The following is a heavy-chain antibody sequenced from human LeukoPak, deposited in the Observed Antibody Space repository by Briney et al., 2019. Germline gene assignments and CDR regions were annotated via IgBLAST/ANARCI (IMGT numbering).Heavy chain of an antibody. CDR3: ARNGECGSYPSTY. V-gene: IGHV1-46*01. Sequence: GASVKVSCKASGYTFTRYYMHWVRQAPGQGLEWMGIISPSGANTAYAQKFQGRVTMTSDTSTSTVYMELSSLRSEDTAVYYCARNGECGSYPSTYWGQGTLVIVSS. J-gene: IGHJ4*02. D-gene: IGHD1-26*01. CDR2: ISPSGANT. CDR1: GYTFTRYY.